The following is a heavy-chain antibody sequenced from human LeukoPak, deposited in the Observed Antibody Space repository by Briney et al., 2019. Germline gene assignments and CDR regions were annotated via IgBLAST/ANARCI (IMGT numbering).Heavy chain of an antibody. CDR2: INHSGRT. D-gene: IGHD3-10*01. V-gene: IGHV4-34*01. Sequence: SETLSLTCTVYGGSFSDYYWSWIRQPPGKGLEWIGEINHSGRTSYNPSLKSRVTISVDTSKNQFSLKLSSVTAADTAVYYCARTIMVRGVNADYWGQGTLVTVSS. J-gene: IGHJ4*02. CDR1: GGSFSDYY. CDR3: ARTIMVRGVNADY.